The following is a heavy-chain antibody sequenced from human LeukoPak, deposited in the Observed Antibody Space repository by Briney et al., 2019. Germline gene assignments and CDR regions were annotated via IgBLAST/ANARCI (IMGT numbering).Heavy chain of an antibody. J-gene: IGHJ4*02. Sequence: ASVKVSCKASGGTFSSYAISWVRQAPGQGLEWMGGIIPIFGTANYAQKFQGRVTITADESTSTAYMELSSLRSEDTAVYYCARATYYYDSSGYYYPLDYWGQGTLVTVSS. V-gene: IGHV1-69*13. D-gene: IGHD3-22*01. CDR2: IIPIFGTA. CDR1: GGTFSSYA. CDR3: ARATYYYDSSGYYYPLDY.